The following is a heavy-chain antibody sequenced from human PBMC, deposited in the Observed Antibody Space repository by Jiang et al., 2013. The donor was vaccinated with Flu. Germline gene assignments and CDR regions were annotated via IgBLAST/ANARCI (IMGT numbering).Heavy chain of an antibody. J-gene: IGHJ4*02. Sequence: GAEVKKPGASVRVSCKASGYTFASYGINWVRQAPGQGLEWMGWISPYNGYTNYAQNLQGRVTLTIDTSTSVAYMELRSLRSDDTAIYYCTRVSGGAPVYHFDYWGQGAQVTV. D-gene: IGHD2-8*02. CDR1: GYTFASYG. V-gene: IGHV1-18*01. CDR2: ISPYNGYT. CDR3: TRVSGGAPVYHFDY.